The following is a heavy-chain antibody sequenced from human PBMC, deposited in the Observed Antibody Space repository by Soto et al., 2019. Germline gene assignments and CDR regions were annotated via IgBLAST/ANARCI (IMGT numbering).Heavy chain of an antibody. V-gene: IGHV3-30-3*01. Sequence: VQLVESGGGVVQPGKSLRLSCAASGFVFTSYAIHWVRQAPGKGLEWVALISYNGINKYYADSVKGRFTISRDNSNNTLYLQMNSLRGEDTAMYYCARGGSSGWHSTYFYPWGQGTLVTVSS. CDR3: ARGGSSGWHSTYFYP. D-gene: IGHD6-19*01. CDR1: GFVFTSYA. CDR2: ISYNGINK. J-gene: IGHJ5*02.